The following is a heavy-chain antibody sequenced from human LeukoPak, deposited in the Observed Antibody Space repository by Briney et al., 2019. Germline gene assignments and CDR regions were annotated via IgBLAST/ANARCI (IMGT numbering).Heavy chain of an antibody. V-gene: IGHV3-9*01. D-gene: IGHD7-27*01. CDR3: VKDNAHNWGSGYYYGMDV. CDR2: ISWNSGTI. J-gene: IGHJ6*02. CDR1: GFTFDDYA. Sequence: PGGSLRLSCAASGFTFDDYAMHWVRESPGKGLEWVSGISWNSGTIGYAESVKGRFAISRDNAKNYLYLQMSGLRSEDTALYYCVKDNAHNWGSGYYYGMDVWGQGTTVTVSS.